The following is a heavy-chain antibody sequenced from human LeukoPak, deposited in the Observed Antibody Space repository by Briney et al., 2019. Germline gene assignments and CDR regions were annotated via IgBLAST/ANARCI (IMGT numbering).Heavy chain of an antibody. CDR1: GFTFSGST. V-gene: IGHV3-73*01. CDR2: IRSKANSYAT. CDR3: TRSSLQVDY. Sequence: PGGSLRLSCAASGFTFSGSTMHWVRQASGKGLEWVGRIRSKANSYATAYAASVKGRFTISRDDSKNTAYLQMNSLKTEDTAVYYCTRSSLQVDYWGQGTLVTVSS. J-gene: IGHJ4*02.